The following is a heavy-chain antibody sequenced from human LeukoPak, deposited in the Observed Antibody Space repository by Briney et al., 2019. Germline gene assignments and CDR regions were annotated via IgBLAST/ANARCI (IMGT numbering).Heavy chain of an antibody. CDR1: GFTFSNYE. Sequence: GGSLRLSCAASGFTFSNYEMHWVRQAPGKGLQWISYISSSGSTIYYADSLKGRFTISRDNAKNSLSLQMNSLRAEDTAVYYCVREGKYGSGSYSFDYWGQGTLVTVSS. CDR3: VREGKYGSGSYSFDY. V-gene: IGHV3-48*03. D-gene: IGHD3-10*01. CDR2: ISSSGSTI. J-gene: IGHJ4*02.